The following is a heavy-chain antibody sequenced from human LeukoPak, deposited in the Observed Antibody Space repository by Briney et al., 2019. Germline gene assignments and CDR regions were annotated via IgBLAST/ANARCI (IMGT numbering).Heavy chain of an antibody. D-gene: IGHD5-18*01. CDR3: ARGSYIYGYVFDY. J-gene: IGHJ4*02. CDR2: IKQDGSEK. V-gene: IGHV3-7*01. CDR1: GFTFSSHR. Sequence: GGSLRLSCAVSGFTFSSHRMSWVRQAPGKGLEWVANIKQDGSEKYYVDSVKGRFTISRDNAKNSLYLQMNSLRAEDTAVYYCARGSYIYGYVFDYWGQGTLVTVSS.